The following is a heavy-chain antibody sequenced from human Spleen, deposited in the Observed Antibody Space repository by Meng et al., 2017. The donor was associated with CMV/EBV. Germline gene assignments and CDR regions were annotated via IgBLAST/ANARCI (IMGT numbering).Heavy chain of an antibody. CDR3: ARNGAWGGAAAIDY. D-gene: IGHD6-13*01. Sequence: ASGFKFRNYGMHWVRQAPGKGPEWVSIIWHDGSEQYYADSVRGRFIVSRDNSKNTLYLHMDSLRVEDTAVYYCARNGAWGGAAAIDYWGQGTLVTVSS. CDR1: GFKFRNYG. J-gene: IGHJ4*02. CDR2: IWHDGSEQ. V-gene: IGHV3-33*01.